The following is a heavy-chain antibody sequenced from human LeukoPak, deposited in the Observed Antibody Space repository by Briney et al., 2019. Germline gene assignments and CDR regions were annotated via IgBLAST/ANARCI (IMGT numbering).Heavy chain of an antibody. V-gene: IGHV4-34*01. J-gene: IGHJ3*02. Sequence: SETLSLTCAVYGGSFSGYYWSWIRQPPGKGLEWIGEINHSGSTNYNPSLKSRVTMSVDTSKNQFSLKLSSVTAADTAVYYCARGYIAVAGYDAFDIWGQGTMVTVSS. CDR1: GGSFSGYY. CDR2: INHSGST. CDR3: ARGYIAVAGYDAFDI. D-gene: IGHD6-19*01.